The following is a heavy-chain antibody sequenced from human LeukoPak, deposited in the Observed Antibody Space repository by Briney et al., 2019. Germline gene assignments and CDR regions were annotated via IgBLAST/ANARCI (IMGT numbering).Heavy chain of an antibody. CDR2: IKQDGSEK. J-gene: IGHJ4*02. CDR3: ARDRRGYSSSWYSDY. D-gene: IGHD6-13*01. V-gene: IGHV3-7*01. Sequence: GGSLRLSCAASGFTFSSYWMSLVRQAPGKGLEWVANIKQDGSEKYYVDSVKGRFTISRDNAKNSLYLQMNSLRAEDTAVYYCARDRRGYSSSWYSDYWGQGTLVTVSS. CDR1: GFTFSSYW.